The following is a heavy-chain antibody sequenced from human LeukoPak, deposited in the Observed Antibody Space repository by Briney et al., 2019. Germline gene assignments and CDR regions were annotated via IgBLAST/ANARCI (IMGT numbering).Heavy chain of an antibody. Sequence: GGSLRLSCAASGFTFSAYGMHWVRQAPGKGLEWVANIKQDGSEKYYVDSVKGRFTISKDNAKNSLYLQMNSLRAEDTATYYCAKDRGYTYGWVDYWGQGTLVTVSS. CDR1: GFTFSAYG. V-gene: IGHV3-7*03. J-gene: IGHJ4*02. D-gene: IGHD5-18*01. CDR2: IKQDGSEK. CDR3: AKDRGYTYGWVDY.